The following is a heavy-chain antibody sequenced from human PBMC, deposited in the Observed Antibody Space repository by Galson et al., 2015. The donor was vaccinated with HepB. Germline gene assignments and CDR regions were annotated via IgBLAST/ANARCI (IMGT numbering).Heavy chain of an antibody. V-gene: IGHV3-21*01. CDR3: ARDPDLFH. CDR2: ISSSGNYI. Sequence: SLRLSCAASGLTFTTYTMNWVRQAPGKGLEWASSISSSGNYIHYADSVKGRFTTSRDNAKNSLYLQMNSLRPDDTAIYYCARDPDLFHWGQGTLVTVSS. CDR1: GLTFTTYT. J-gene: IGHJ1*01.